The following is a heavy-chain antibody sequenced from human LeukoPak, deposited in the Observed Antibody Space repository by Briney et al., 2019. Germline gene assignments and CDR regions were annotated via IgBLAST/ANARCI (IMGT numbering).Heavy chain of an antibody. Sequence: GGSLRLSCAAAGLTFSNYAMSWVRQAPGKGLEWVSAISDGGGSSYYADSVKGRFTISRDNSKNTMYLQMITLRAEDTALYYCEKNGLFGVVTSVPDYWGQGTLVTVSS. J-gene: IGHJ4*02. CDR3: EKNGLFGVVTSVPDY. CDR2: ISDGGGSS. D-gene: IGHD3-3*01. CDR1: GLTFSNYA. V-gene: IGHV3-23*01.